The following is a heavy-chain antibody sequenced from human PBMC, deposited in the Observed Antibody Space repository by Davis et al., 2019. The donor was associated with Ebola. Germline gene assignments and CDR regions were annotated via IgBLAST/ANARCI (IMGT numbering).Heavy chain of an antibody. V-gene: IGHV3-43*02. CDR2: FNDYDDRT. CDR3: AKAKYRGSRLIDH. CDR1: GFNFDNHA. J-gene: IGHJ4*02. D-gene: IGHD1-26*01. Sequence: PGGSLRLSCVASGFNFDNHAMHWVRQVPGKGLEWISYFNDYDDRTYYADSVKGRFTISGDNADNSLFLQMTSLTIEDTALYYCAKAKYRGSRLIDHWGQGTLVTVSS.